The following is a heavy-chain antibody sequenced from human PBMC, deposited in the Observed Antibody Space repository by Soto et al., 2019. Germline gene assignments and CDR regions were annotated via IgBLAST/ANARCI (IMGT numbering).Heavy chain of an antibody. CDR2: IYHSGST. CDR1: GRSISSSNW. V-gene: IGHV4-4*02. CDR3: ARVVGGYYYGMDV. Sequence: QVQLQESGPGLVKPSGTLSLTCAVSGRSISSSNWWSWIRQPPGKGLEWIGEIYHSGSTNYNPSLKSRVTISVDKSKNQFSLKLSSVIAADTAVYYCARVVGGYYYGMDVWGQGTTVTVSS. J-gene: IGHJ6*02. D-gene: IGHD2-2*01.